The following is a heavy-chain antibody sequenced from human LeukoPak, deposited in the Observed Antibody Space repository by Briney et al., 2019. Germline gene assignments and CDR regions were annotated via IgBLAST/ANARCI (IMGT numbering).Heavy chain of an antibody. V-gene: IGHV4-39*01. D-gene: IGHD3-22*01. CDR3: ARLLDYDSSGYYYGSWFDP. J-gene: IGHJ5*02. CDR1: GGSISSSSYY. CDR2: IYYSGST. Sequence: SGTLSLTCTVSGGSISSSSYYWGWIRQPPGKGLEWIGGIYYSGSTYYNPSLKSRVTISVDTSKNQFSLKLSSVTAADTAVYYCARLLDYDSSGYYYGSWFDPWGQGTLVTVSS.